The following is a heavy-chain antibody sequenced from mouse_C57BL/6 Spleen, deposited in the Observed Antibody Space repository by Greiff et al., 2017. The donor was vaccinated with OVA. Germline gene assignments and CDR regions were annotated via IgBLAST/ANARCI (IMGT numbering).Heavy chain of an antibody. CDR1: GYAFSSSW. CDR3: AVRKGAAFYAMDY. CDR2: IYPGDGDT. Sequence: VQLVESGPELVKPGASVKISCKASGYAFSSSWMNWVKQRPGKGLEWIGRIYPGDGDTNYNGKFKGKATLTADKSSSTAYMQLSSLTSEDSAVYFCAVRKGAAFYAMDYWGQGTSVTVSS. J-gene: IGHJ4*01. V-gene: IGHV1-82*01.